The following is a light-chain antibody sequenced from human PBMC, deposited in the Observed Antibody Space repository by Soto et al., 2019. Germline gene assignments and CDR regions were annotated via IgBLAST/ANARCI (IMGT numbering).Light chain of an antibody. J-gene: IGKJ3*01. CDR1: QSVSSNY. Sequence: EIVLTQSPDTLSLSPGERATLSCRASQSVSSNYLAWYQQKPGQAPRLLIYGASSRATGVPDRFSGSGSGTDFPLTISRLEPEDFAVYYCQHYGTSRVTFGPGTKVDIK. CDR3: QHYGTSRVT. V-gene: IGKV3-20*01. CDR2: GAS.